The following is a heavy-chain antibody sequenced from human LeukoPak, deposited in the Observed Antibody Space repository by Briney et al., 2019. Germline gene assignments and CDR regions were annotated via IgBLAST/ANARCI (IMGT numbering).Heavy chain of an antibody. V-gene: IGHV1-69*13. CDR1: GGTFSSYA. D-gene: IGHD3-22*01. CDR2: IIPIFGTA. Sequence: SVKVSCKASGGTFSSYAISRVRQAPGQGLEWMGGIIPIFGTANYAQKFQGRVTITADESTSTAYMELSSLRSEDTAVYYCARDNPMNYYYGMDVWGQGTTVTVSS. J-gene: IGHJ6*02. CDR3: ARDNPMNYYYGMDV.